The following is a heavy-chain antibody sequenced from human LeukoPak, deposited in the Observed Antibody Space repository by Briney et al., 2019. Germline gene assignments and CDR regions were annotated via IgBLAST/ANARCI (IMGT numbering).Heavy chain of an antibody. D-gene: IGHD3-10*01. J-gene: IGHJ5*02. CDR2: IYYSGST. CDR3: ARSPSLSGCYLGVLSWFDP. V-gene: IGHV4-59*01. Sequence: PSETLSLTCTVSGGSISSYYWSWIRQPPGKGLEWIGYIYYSGSTNYNPSLKSRVAMSVDTSKNQFSLKLTSVTAADTAVYYCARSPSLSGCYLGVLSWFDPCGQGTLVTVSS. CDR1: GGSISSYY.